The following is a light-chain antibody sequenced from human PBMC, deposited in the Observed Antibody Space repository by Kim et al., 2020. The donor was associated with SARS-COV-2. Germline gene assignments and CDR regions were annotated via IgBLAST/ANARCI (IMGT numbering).Light chain of an antibody. V-gene: IGKV1D-13*01. CDR2: DVS. CDR1: QDITTA. J-gene: IGKJ1*01. Sequence: ASVGDRVTITCRASQDITTALAWNQQKPGKTPKLLMYDVSTLESGVPSRFSGSGSGTDFTLTIGSLQPEDFATYYCQQFKNYPRTFGQGTKVDIK. CDR3: QQFKNYPRT.